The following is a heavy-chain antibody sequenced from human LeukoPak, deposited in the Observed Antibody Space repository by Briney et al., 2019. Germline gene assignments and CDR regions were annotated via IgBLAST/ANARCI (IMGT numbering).Heavy chain of an antibody. D-gene: IGHD3-10*01. J-gene: IGHJ3*02. Sequence: PGGSLRLSCAASGLTFSRYSMNWVRQAPGKGLEWVSSISISSNYIYYTDSLKGRFTISRDNAKNSLYLQMNSLRAEDTAVYYCARSLRYYGSGSRGAFDIWGQGTMVTVSS. CDR3: ARSLRYYGSGSRGAFDI. CDR1: GLTFSRYS. CDR2: ISISSNYI. V-gene: IGHV3-21*01.